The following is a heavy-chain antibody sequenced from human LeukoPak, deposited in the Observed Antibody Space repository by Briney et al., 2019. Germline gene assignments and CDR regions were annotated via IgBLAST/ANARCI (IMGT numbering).Heavy chain of an antibody. V-gene: IGHV3-53*01. D-gene: IGHD3-10*01. Sequence: GGSLRLSCAASGVAVKSSYMNWVRQAPGKGLEWVSVLYAGGESYYADSVLGRFTISRDNSNNTVFLEMNSLTADDTAVYFCARDSAGNQYSSGNFDLWGQGTLVPVSS. CDR2: LYAGGES. CDR1: GVAVKSSY. J-gene: IGHJ4*02. CDR3: ARDSAGNQYSSGNFDL.